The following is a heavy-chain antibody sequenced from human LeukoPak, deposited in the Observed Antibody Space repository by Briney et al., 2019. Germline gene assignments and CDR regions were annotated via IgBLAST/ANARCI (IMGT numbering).Heavy chain of an antibody. D-gene: IGHD4-11*01. CDR2: IFISGST. V-gene: IGHV4-4*07. Sequence: SETLSLTCTVSGGSISSSYWSWIRQPAGKGLEWIGRIFISGSTNYNPSLKSRVTISVDKSNNQFSLKLTSVTAADTAVYYCAREGTTATSTRYYYYTDVWGKGTSVTVSS. CDR3: AREGTTATSTRYYYYTDV. CDR1: GGSISSSY. J-gene: IGHJ6*03.